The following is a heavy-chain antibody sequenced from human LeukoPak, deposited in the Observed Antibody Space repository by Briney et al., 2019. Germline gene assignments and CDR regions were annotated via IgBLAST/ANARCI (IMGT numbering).Heavy chain of an antibody. CDR2: MNPASGDT. D-gene: IGHD1-26*01. Sequence: ASVKVSCKASGYTFSTYDINWLRQAAGQGLEWLGWMNPASGDTDYAQKFQGRVTMTRDTSIGTAYMELRSLRSDDTAVYFCARGARYSRDYYWPYWYFDVWGRGSVVTVSS. J-gene: IGHJ2*01. CDR3: ARGARYSRDYYWPYWYFDV. V-gene: IGHV1-8*02. CDR1: GYTFSTYD.